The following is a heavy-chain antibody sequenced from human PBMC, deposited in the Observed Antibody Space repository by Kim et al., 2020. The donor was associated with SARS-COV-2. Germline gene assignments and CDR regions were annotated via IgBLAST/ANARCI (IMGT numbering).Heavy chain of an antibody. J-gene: IGHJ6*02. CDR3: ARGPLKNPVPLGYYHYCGMDV. CDR1: GGSISSGGYY. Sequence: SETLSLTCTVSGGSISSGGYYWSWIRQHPGKGLEWLGYIYYSGSSCYNPSLKSRVTISVDTSKNQFSLKLSSVTAAATAVYYGARGPLKNPVPLGYYHYCGMDVWGQGNTVTVSS. CDR2: IYYSGSS. V-gene: IGHV4-31*03.